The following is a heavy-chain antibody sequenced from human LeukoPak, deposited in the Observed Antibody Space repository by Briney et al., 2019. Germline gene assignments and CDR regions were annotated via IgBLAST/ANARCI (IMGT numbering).Heavy chain of an antibody. Sequence: GGTLRLSCAASGFTVSSNYMSWVRQAPGKGLEGVSIIYSGGSTFYADSVKGRFTISRDNSKNTLYLQMNSLRAEDTAVYYCARGGSYLSAFDIWGQGTMVTVSS. V-gene: IGHV3-53*01. D-gene: IGHD1-26*01. CDR3: ARGGSYLSAFDI. CDR1: GFTVSSNY. J-gene: IGHJ3*02. CDR2: IYSGGST.